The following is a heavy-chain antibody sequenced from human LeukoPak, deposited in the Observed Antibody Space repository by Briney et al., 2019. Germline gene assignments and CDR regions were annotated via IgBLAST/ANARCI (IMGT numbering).Heavy chain of an antibody. J-gene: IGHJ2*01. Sequence: GGSLRLSCAASGFTFSSYSMHWVRQAPGKGLEWVASLSYGGVNKYYADSVKGRFTVSRDSSKNTLYLQMNSLRAEDTALYYCAKDRHGYGSGSYAYFDLWGRGTLVTVSS. CDR1: GFTFSSYS. CDR2: LSYGGVNK. CDR3: AKDRHGYGSGSYAYFDL. V-gene: IGHV3-30-3*01. D-gene: IGHD3-10*01.